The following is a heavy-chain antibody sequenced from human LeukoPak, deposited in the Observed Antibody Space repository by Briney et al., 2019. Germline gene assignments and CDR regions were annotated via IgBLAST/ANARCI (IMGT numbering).Heavy chain of an antibody. CDR2: IRYDGSNK. CDR3: AKDPTHFRVWDDHDSSVLNS. J-gene: IGHJ4*02. CDR1: GFTFSSYG. V-gene: IGHV3-30*02. Sequence: GGSLRLSCAASGFTFSSYGMHWVRQAPGKGLEWVAFIRYDGSNKYYAASVKGRFTISRDNSKNTLNLQMNSLRAEDTAVYYCAKDPTHFRVWDDHDSSVLNSWGQGTLVTVSS. D-gene: IGHD3-22*01.